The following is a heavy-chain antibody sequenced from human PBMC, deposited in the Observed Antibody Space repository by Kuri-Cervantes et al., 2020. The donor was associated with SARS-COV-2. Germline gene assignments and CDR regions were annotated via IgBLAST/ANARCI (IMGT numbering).Heavy chain of an antibody. CDR1: GGSISSYY. CDR3: ARRREITGGIYYYYYYMDV. Sequence: GSLRLSCTVSGGSISSYYWSWIRQPPGKGLEWIGYIYYSGSANYNPSLRSRVTISVDTFKNQFSLKLSSVTAADTAVYYCARRREITGGIYYYYYYMDVWGKGTTVTVSS. CDR2: IYYSGSA. J-gene: IGHJ6*03. D-gene: IGHD7-27*01. V-gene: IGHV4-59*12.